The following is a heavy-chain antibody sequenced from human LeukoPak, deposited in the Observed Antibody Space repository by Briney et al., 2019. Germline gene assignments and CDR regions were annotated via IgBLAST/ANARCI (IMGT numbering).Heavy chain of an antibody. J-gene: IGHJ6*03. CDR1: GGSISSYY. V-gene: IGHV4-59*01. Sequence: SETLSLTCTVSGGSISSYYWSWIRQPPGKGLEWIGYIYYSGSTNYNPSRKSRVTISVDTSKNQFSLKLSSVTAADTAVYYCARGKENYYYYYMDGWGKGTTVTISS. CDR2: IYYSGST. D-gene: IGHD4-23*01. CDR3: ARGKENYYYYYMDG.